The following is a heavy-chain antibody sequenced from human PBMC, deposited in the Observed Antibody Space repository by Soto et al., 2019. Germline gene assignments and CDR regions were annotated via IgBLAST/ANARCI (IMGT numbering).Heavy chain of an antibody. D-gene: IGHD2-21*02. V-gene: IGHV4-39*01. CDR2: IYYSGST. CDR3: ARPRYCGGDCYNGMDV. Sequence: QLQLQESGPGLVKPSETLSLTCTVSGGSISSSSYYWGWIRQPPGKGLEWIGSIYYSGSTYYNPSLKSRVTISVDTSNNQFSLKLSSVTAADTAVYYCARPRYCGGDCYNGMDVWGQGTTVTVSS. J-gene: IGHJ6*02. CDR1: GGSISSSSYY.